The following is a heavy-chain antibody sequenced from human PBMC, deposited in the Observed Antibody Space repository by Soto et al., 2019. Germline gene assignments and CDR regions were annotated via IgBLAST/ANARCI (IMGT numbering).Heavy chain of an antibody. J-gene: IGHJ4*02. V-gene: IGHV4-59*01. Sequence: LQESGPGLVKPSETLSLICSVSGDSISDYYWSWIRQPPGKGLEWIGYIYYNGTTNQAPSLRRRVTISVDTSKNQFSLKLRSVTASDTAVYYCARGKVLFDYWGQGTLVTVSS. CDR1: GDSISDYY. CDR2: IYYNGTT. D-gene: IGHD3-10*01. CDR3: ARGKVLFDY.